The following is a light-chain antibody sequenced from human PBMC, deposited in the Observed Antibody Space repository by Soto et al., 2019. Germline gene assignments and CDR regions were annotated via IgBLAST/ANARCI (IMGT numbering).Light chain of an antibody. CDR2: KVS. CDR1: QSLLQSDGIAY. CDR3: MQGTHWPIT. Sequence: DIVITQTPLSLSFTPRQPSSISCKSSQSLLQSDGIAYFSWFQQRPGRSPRRLIYKVSNRDSGVPARFSGSGSGTDFALKISRVEAEDVGVYYCMQGTHWPITFGQGTRWRL. V-gene: IGKV2-30*02. J-gene: IGKJ5*01.